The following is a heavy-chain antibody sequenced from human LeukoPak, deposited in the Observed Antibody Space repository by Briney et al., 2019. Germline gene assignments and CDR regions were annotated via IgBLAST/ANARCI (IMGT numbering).Heavy chain of an antibody. J-gene: IGHJ4*02. Sequence: GGSLRLSCAASGLTFSDYYMSWIRQAPGKGLEWVSYISSSGSTIYYADSVKGRFTISRDNAKNSLYLQMNGLRAEDTAVYYCAISDSSNYGPPDYWGQGILVTVSS. D-gene: IGHD3-22*01. CDR2: ISSSGSTI. CDR1: GLTFSDYY. CDR3: AISDSSNYGPPDY. V-gene: IGHV3-11*01.